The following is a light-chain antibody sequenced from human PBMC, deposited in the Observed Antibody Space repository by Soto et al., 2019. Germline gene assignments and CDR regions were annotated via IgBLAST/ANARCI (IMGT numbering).Light chain of an antibody. CDR1: SSNSGPNT. J-gene: IGLJ1*01. Sequence: QSVLTQPPSASGTPGQRVTISCSGSSSNSGPNTVDWYQQLPGTAPKLLIYTNDQRPSGVPERFSASKSGTSASLAISGLQSDDEADYFCAAWDDSLVGYVFGTGTKLTVL. CDR3: AAWDDSLVGYV. V-gene: IGLV1-44*01. CDR2: TND.